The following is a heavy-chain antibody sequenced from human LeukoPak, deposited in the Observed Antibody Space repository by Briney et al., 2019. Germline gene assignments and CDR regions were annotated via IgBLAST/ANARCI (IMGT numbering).Heavy chain of an antibody. CDR1: GFTLSSYA. CDR3: ARDSGGYGDYTYFDY. V-gene: IGHV3-30-3*01. CDR2: ISYDGSNK. J-gene: IGHJ4*02. D-gene: IGHD4-17*01. Sequence: PGGSLRLSCAASGFTLSSYAMHWVRQAPGKGLEWVAVISYDGSNKYYADSVKGRFTISRDNSKNTLYLQMNSLRAEDTAVYYCARDSGGYGDYTYFDYWGQGTLVTVSS.